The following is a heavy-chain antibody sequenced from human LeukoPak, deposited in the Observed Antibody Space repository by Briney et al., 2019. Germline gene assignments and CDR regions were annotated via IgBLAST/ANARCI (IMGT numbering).Heavy chain of an antibody. V-gene: IGHV4-4*02. Sequence: SETLSLTCAVSGGSISSGNWWSWVRQPPGKGLEWIGEIYHSGSTNYSPSLKSRVTMSVDKSKNQFSLKLSSVTAADTAVYYCATERWLRRYYFDYWGQGTLVTVSS. CDR1: GGSISSGNW. CDR3: ATERWLRRYYFDY. CDR2: IYHSGST. D-gene: IGHD5-24*01. J-gene: IGHJ4*02.